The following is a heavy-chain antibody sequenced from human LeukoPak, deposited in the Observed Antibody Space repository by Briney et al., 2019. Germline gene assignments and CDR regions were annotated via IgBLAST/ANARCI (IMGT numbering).Heavy chain of an antibody. D-gene: IGHD3-22*01. CDR1: GFIFGTFA. CDR2: ISYDGGNK. Sequence: GGSLRLSCAASGFIFGTFAMHWVRQAPGKGLEWVAVISYDGGNKYYADSVKGRFTISRDNSKNTLYLQMNSLRTEDTAVYYCAREYYYDSSGYYYVWGQGTLVTVSS. V-gene: IGHV3-30*04. CDR3: AREYYYDSSGYYYV. J-gene: IGHJ4*02.